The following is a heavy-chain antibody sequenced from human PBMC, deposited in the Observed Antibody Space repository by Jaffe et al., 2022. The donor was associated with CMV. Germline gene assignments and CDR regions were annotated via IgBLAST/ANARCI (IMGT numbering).Heavy chain of an antibody. CDR2: ISSSSSYI. CDR3: AKTAVAGTESPDY. V-gene: IGHV3-21*01. J-gene: IGHJ4*02. D-gene: IGHD6-19*01. CDR1: GFTFSSYS. Sequence: EVQLVESGGGLVKPGGSLRLSCAASGFTFSSYSMNWVRQAPGKGLEWVSSISSSSSYIYYADSVKGRFTISRDNAKNSLYLQMNSLRAEDTAVYYCAKTAVAGTESPDYWGQGTLVTVSS.